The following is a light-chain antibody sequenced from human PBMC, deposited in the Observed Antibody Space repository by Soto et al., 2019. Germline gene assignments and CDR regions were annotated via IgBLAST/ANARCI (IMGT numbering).Light chain of an antibody. J-gene: IGKJ2*01. Sequence: EIVLTQSPATLSLSPGERVTLSCRASQSVSSYLAWYQQKPGQAPRLLIYDASNRATGIPARFSGSGSGTDFTLTISSLEPEDSAVYYCQQRSNWPPTFGQGTKLEIK. CDR1: QSVSSY. CDR2: DAS. V-gene: IGKV3-11*01. CDR3: QQRSNWPPT.